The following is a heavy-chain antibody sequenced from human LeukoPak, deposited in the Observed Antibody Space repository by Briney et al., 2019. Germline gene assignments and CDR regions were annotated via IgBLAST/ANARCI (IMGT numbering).Heavy chain of an antibody. CDR3: ARRGWDQWLVEGDWFDP. D-gene: IGHD6-19*01. CDR1: GYTFTSYY. CDR2: INPSGGST. V-gene: IGHV1-46*01. Sequence: ASVKVSCKASGYTFTSYYIHWVRQAPGQGLEWMGLINPSGGSTSYAQKFQGRVTMTRDTSTSTVYMELSSLRSEDTAVYYCARRGWDQWLVEGDWFDPWGQGTLVTVSS. J-gene: IGHJ5*02.